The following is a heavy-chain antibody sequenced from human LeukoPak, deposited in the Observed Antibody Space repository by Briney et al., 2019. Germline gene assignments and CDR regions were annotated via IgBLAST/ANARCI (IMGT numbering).Heavy chain of an antibody. CDR1: GGTFSSYA. D-gene: IGHD2-21*02. CDR3: ARARVVTAMPYYYGMDV. V-gene: IGHV1-69*04. CDR2: IIPILGIA. J-gene: IGHJ6*02. Sequence: EASVKVSCKASGGTFSSYAISWVRQAPGQGLEWMGRIIPILGIANYAQKFQGRVTITADKSTSTAYMELSSLRSEDTAVYYCARARVVTAMPYYYGMDVWGQGTTVTVSS.